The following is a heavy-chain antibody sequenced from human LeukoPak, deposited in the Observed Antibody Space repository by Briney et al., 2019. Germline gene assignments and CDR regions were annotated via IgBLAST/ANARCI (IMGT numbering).Heavy chain of an antibody. V-gene: IGHV1-8*01. Sequence: ASVKVSCKASGYTFTSYDINWVRQAPGQGLEWMGWMNPNSGNTAYAQKFQGRVTMTRNTSISTAYMELSSLRSEDTAVYYCARYFGDYDAFDIWGQGTMVTVSS. CDR2: MNPNSGNT. CDR3: ARYFGDYDAFDI. J-gene: IGHJ3*02. D-gene: IGHD4-17*01. CDR1: GYTFTSYD.